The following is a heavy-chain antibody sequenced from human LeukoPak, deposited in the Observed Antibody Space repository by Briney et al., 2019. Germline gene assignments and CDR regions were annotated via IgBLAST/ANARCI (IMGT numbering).Heavy chain of an antibody. J-gene: IGHJ6*02. D-gene: IGHD3-10*01. CDR1: GYTFTSYG. CDR2: ISAYNGNT. CDR3: ARVYYGSGSYYNAYYYGMDV. V-gene: IGHV1-18*01. Sequence: ASVKVSCKASGYTFTSYGISWVRQAPGQGLEWMGWISAYNGNTNYAQKLQGRVTMTTDTSTSTAYMELRSLRSDDTAVYYCARVYYGSGSYYNAYYYGMDVWGQGTTVTVSS.